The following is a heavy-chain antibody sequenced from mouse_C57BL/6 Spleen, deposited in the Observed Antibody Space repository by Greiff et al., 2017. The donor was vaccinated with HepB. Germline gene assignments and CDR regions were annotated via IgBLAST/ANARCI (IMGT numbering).Heavy chain of an antibody. V-gene: IGHV5-16*01. CDR2: INYDGSST. J-gene: IGHJ2*01. Sequence: EVRLVESEGGLVQPGSSMKLSCTASGFTFSDYYMAWVRQVPEKGLEWVANINYDGSSTYYLDSLKSRFIISRDNAKNILYLQMSSLKSEDTATYYCARDTNWEYFDYWGQGTTLTVSS. CDR1: GFTFSDYY. CDR3: ARDTNWEYFDY. D-gene: IGHD4-1*01.